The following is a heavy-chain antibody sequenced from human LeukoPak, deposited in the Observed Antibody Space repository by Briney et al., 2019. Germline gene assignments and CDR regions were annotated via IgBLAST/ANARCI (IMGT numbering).Heavy chain of an antibody. V-gene: IGHV4-39*07. D-gene: IGHD4-11*01. J-gene: IGHJ4*02. CDR3: ASSYYTNLSAPFDY. Sequence: PSETLSLTCTVSGGSISSSSYYWGWIRQPPGKGLEWIGEINHSGSTNYNPSLKSRATISVDTSKNQFSLKLSSVTAADTAVYYCASSYYTNLSAPFDYWGQGTLVTVSS. CDR1: GGSISSSSYY. CDR2: INHSGST.